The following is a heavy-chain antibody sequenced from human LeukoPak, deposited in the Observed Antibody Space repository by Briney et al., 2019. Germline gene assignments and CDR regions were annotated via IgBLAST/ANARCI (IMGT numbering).Heavy chain of an antibody. CDR1: GFTFSSYS. J-gene: IGHJ4*02. CDR3: AKSAPYSGSYYYY. Sequence: GGSLRLSCAASGFTFSSYSMNWVRQAPGKGLEWVSSISSSSSYIYYADSVKGRFTISRDNSKNTLYLQMNSLRAEDTAVYYCAKSAPYSGSYYYYWGQGTLVTVSS. CDR2: ISSSSSYI. D-gene: IGHD1-26*01. V-gene: IGHV3-21*04.